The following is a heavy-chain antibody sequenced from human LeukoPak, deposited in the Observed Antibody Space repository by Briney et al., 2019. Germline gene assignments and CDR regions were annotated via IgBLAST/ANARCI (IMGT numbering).Heavy chain of an antibody. V-gene: IGHV3-21*01. CDR2: ISSSSSYI. CDR1: GFTFSSYS. Sequence: PGRSLRLSCAASGFTFSSYSMNWVRQAPGKGLEWVSSISSSSSYIYYADSVKGRFTISRDNAKNSLYLQMNSLRAEDTAVYYCARDLKRGYSYGYADYWGQGTLVTVSS. D-gene: IGHD5-18*01. J-gene: IGHJ4*02. CDR3: ARDLKRGYSYGYADY.